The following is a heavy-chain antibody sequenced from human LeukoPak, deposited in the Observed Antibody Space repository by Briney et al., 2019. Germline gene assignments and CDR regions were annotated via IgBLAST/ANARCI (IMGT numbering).Heavy chain of an antibody. Sequence: SETLSLTCAVYGGSFSGYYWRWVRQPPGKGREWVGEINHSGSTNYNPSLKTRVTISVDTSKNQFSLKLSSVTAADTAVYYCARGSSGWYFGNYYYYGMDVWGQGTTVTVSS. CDR2: INHSGST. CDR1: GGSFSGYY. J-gene: IGHJ6*02. D-gene: IGHD6-19*01. CDR3: ARGSSGWYFGNYYYYGMDV. V-gene: IGHV4-34*01.